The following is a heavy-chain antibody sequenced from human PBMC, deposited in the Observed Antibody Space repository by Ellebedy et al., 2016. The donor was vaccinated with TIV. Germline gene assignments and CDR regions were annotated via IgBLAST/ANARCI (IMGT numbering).Heavy chain of an antibody. D-gene: IGHD6-19*01. CDR3: ARARGWYGSDGMDV. CDR2: IYGGGNT. Sequence: GESLKISCAASGFTVTSNYIPWVRRAPGQGLGWVSVIYGGGNTDYAEHVEGRFTISRANSKNTVYLQMNSLGAEDTAVYYCARARGWYGSDGMDVWGEGTTVTVSS. V-gene: IGHV3-53*01. CDR1: GFTVTSNY. J-gene: IGHJ6*04.